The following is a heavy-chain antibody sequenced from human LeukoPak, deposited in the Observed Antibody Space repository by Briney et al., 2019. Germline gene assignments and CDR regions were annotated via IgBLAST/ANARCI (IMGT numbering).Heavy chain of an antibody. V-gene: IGHV3-11*04. J-gene: IGHJ4*02. CDR3: ARSRGYSYGYVYYFDY. CDR2: ISRSGSTI. D-gene: IGHD5-18*01. Sequence: PGGSLRLSCAASGFTLSDYYMRWIRQAPGKVLEWVSYISRSGSTIYYADSVKGRFTISRDNAKNSLYLQMNSLRAEDTAVYYCARSRGYSYGYVYYFDYWGQGTLVTVSS. CDR1: GFTLSDYY.